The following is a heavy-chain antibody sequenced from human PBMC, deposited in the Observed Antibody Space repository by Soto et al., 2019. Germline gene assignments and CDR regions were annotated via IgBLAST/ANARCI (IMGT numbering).Heavy chain of an antibody. CDR2: IKQDGTEK. D-gene: IGHD6-19*01. Sequence: GGSLRLSCAASGLTFSSFWMTWVRQAPGKGLEWVANIKQDGTEKYYVDSVKGRFTISRDNAKNSLYLQMNSLRADDTAVYYCARDRLTSAWHDAFDSWGQGTMVTVSS. CDR1: GLTFSSFW. CDR3: ARDRLTSAWHDAFDS. J-gene: IGHJ3*02. V-gene: IGHV3-7*05.